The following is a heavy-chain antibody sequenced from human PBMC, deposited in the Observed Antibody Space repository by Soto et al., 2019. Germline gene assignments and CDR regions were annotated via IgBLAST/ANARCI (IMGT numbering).Heavy chain of an antibody. V-gene: IGHV1-46*01. CDR2: INCGGGGT. Sequence: QVQLVQYGAEVKKPGASVRVSCKASGYTFTNYYMRWVRQAPGQGLEWVGIINCGGGGTNYAQKFQGRVIMTRDTSTNTVYMDLSSLRSEDTAVYYCVREFSGGYFDYWGQGILVTVST. J-gene: IGHJ4*02. D-gene: IGHD3-10*01. CDR1: GYTFTNYY. CDR3: VREFSGGYFDY.